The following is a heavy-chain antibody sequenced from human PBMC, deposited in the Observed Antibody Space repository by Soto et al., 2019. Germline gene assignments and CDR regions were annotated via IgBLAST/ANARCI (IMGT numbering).Heavy chain of an antibody. Sequence: ASVKVSCKASGGTFSSYAISWVRQAPGQGLEWMGGIIPIFGTANYAQKFQGRVTITADKSTSTAYMELSSLRSEDTAVYYCASFLYSSGWYGRGYYFDYWGQGTLVTVSS. J-gene: IGHJ4*02. CDR1: GGTFSSYA. V-gene: IGHV1-69*06. D-gene: IGHD6-19*01. CDR2: IIPIFGTA. CDR3: ASFLYSSGWYGRGYYFDY.